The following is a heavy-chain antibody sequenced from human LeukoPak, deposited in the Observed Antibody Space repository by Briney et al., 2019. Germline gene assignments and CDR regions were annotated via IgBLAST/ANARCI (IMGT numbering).Heavy chain of an antibody. CDR2: FSGYNDNT. J-gene: IGHJ4*02. Sequence: ASVKVSCKASGYSFPSYGISWVRQAPGQGLEWMGWFSGYNDNTDYAQKFQDRVTMTIDTSTSTASMELRSLRSDDTAVYYCGRDPRVYCTGGRCFPPIDLWGQGTLVTVSS. CDR1: GYSFPSYG. CDR3: GRDPRVYCTGGRCFPPIDL. V-gene: IGHV1-18*01. D-gene: IGHD2-8*02.